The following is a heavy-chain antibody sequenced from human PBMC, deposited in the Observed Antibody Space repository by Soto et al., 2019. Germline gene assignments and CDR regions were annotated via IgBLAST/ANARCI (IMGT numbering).Heavy chain of an antibody. J-gene: IGHJ6*03. D-gene: IGHD3-16*01. CDR2: IYYSGST. CDR3: ARKGGGHYYYYMDV. Sequence: QVQLQESGPGLVKPSDTLSLTCAVSGYSISSSNWWGWIRQPPGKGLEWIGYIYYSGSTYYNPSLKSRVTMAVDTSKNQFSLKLSSVTAVDTAVYYCARKGGGHYYYYMDVWGKGTTVTVSS. V-gene: IGHV4-28*01. CDR1: GYSISSSNW.